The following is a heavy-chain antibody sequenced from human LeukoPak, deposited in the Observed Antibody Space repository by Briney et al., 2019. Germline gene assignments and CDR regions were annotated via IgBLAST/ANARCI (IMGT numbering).Heavy chain of an antibody. CDR3: AKDSALGYCSGGGCYSGGFDY. D-gene: IGHD2-15*01. CDR2: ISGGGDST. V-gene: IGHV3-23*01. Sequence: GGSLRLSCAASGFTFSSYAMSWVRQAPGKGLEWVSAISGGGDSTYYADSVKGRFTISRDNSKNTLFMQMNSLTAEDTAVYYCAKDSALGYCSGGGCYSGGFDYWGQGTLVTVSS. CDR1: GFTFSSYA. J-gene: IGHJ4*02.